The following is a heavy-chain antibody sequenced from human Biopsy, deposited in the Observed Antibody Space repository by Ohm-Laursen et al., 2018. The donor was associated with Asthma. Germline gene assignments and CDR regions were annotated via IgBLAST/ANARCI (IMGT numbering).Heavy chain of an antibody. CDR2: ISVYNGNT. CDR3: ARAVDYSHYYGIDV. CDR1: GHTFNSAG. Sequence: ASVKVSCKTSGHTFNSAGITWVRQAPGQGLEWMGWISVYNGNTKVAQKLQDRVTMITDTSTSTAYMELRSLRFDDTAVYFCARAVDYSHYYGIDVWGQGTTVTVS. V-gene: IGHV1-18*01. J-gene: IGHJ6*02. D-gene: IGHD3-10*01.